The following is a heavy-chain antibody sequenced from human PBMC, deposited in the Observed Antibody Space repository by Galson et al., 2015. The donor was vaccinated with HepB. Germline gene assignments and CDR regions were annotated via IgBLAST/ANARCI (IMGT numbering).Heavy chain of an antibody. J-gene: IGHJ1*01. D-gene: IGHD3-3*01. CDR3: AKDRQYYDFWSGPGHFQH. CDR1: GFTFSSYG. Sequence: SLRLSCAASGFTFSSYGMHWVRQAPGKGLEWVAVISYDGSNKYYADSVKGRFTISRDNSKNTLYLQMNSLRAEDTAVYYCAKDRQYYDFWSGPGHFQHWGQGTLVTVSS. CDR2: ISYDGSNK. V-gene: IGHV3-30*18.